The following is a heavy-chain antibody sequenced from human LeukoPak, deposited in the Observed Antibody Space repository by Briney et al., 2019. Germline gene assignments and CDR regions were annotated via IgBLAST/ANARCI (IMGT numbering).Heavy chain of an antibody. J-gene: IGHJ5*02. Sequence: PSQTLSLTCAVSGGSISSGGYSWSWIRQPPGKGLEWIGYIYYSGSTNCNPSLKSRVTISVDTSKNQFSLKLSSVTAADTAVYYCVRHGGSNCFDPWGQGTLVTVSS. CDR1: GGSISSGGYS. CDR2: IYYSGST. CDR3: VRHGGSNCFDP. V-gene: IGHV4-30-4*07.